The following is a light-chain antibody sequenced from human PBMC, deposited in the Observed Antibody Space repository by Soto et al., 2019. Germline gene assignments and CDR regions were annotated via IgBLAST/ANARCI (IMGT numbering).Light chain of an antibody. Sequence: QSALTQPPSASGSPGQSVTISCTGTRSDIGNYNYVSWYQQHPGKAPKLIIYEVTKRPSGVPDRFSGSKSDNTAYLTVSGVRAEDEADYYCCSYAGSDILEFGGGTKLTVL. CDR1: RSDIGNYNY. V-gene: IGLV2-8*01. J-gene: IGLJ2*01. CDR3: CSYAGSDILE. CDR2: EVT.